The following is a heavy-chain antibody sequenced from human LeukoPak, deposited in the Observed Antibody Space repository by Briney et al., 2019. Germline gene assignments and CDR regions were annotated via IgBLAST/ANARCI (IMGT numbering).Heavy chain of an antibody. CDR1: DGSISRSTFF. CDR3: ARGRGVYYYDSSGYHPFDY. V-gene: IGHV4-39*07. D-gene: IGHD3-22*01. J-gene: IGHJ4*02. Sequence: SETLSLTCTVSDGSISRSTFFWGWVRQPPGRGLEWIGTIYYTGSLFYNPSLKSRVTISVDTSKNQFSLKLSSVTAADTAVYYCARGRGVYYYDSSGYHPFDYWGQGTLVAVSS. CDR2: IYYTGSL.